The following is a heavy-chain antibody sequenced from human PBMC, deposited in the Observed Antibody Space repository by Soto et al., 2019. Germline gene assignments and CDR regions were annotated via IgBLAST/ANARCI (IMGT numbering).Heavy chain of an antibody. V-gene: IGHV4-39*01. CDR3: ARLTVEDGDGYYYYGLDV. CDR1: GGSISSSSCY. J-gene: IGHJ6*02. Sequence: QLQLQESGPGLVKPSETLSLTCTVSGGSISSSSCYWGWIRQPPGKGLEWIGSIYYSGSTYYNPSLKSRVTTSVDTSKNQFSLKLSSVTAADTAVYYCARLTVEDGDGYYYYGLDVWGQGTTVTVSS. D-gene: IGHD2-21*02. CDR2: IYYSGST.